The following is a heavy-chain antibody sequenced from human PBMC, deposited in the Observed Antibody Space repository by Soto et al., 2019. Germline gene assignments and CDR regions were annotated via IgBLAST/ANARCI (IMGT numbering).Heavy chain of an antibody. CDR1: GFTFSSYG. Sequence: QVQLVESGGGVVQPGRSLRLSCAASGFTFSSYGMHWVRQAPGKGLEWVAVIWYDGSNKYYADSVKGRFTISRDNSKNTLYLQMNSLSAEDTAVYYCARDSAFWSGFDYWGQGTLVTVSS. J-gene: IGHJ4*02. CDR2: IWYDGSNK. D-gene: IGHD3-3*01. V-gene: IGHV3-33*01. CDR3: ARDSAFWSGFDY.